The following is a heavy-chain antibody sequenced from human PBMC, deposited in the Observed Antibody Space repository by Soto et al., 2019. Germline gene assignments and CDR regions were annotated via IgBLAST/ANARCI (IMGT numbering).Heavy chain of an antibody. CDR2: ISAYDGNT. D-gene: IGHD4-17*01. V-gene: IGHV1-18*01. Sequence: QVQLVQSGGEVKKPGASVKVSCKASGYTFASYAINWVRQAPGQGLEWMGWISAYDGNTNYAQKFQGRLTMTTDTSTTTAYMDLRSLGSDDTARYYCARDVYGFDYWGQGTLITVSS. CDR3: ARDVYGFDY. J-gene: IGHJ4*02. CDR1: GYTFASYA.